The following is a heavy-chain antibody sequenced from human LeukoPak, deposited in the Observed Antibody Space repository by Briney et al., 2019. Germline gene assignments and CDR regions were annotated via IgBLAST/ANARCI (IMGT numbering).Heavy chain of an antibody. V-gene: IGHV3-7*01. D-gene: IGHD3-9*01. CDR2: MKQDGSEK. CDR3: RVLRYFDWIYFDY. Sequence: PGGSLRLSCAASGFMFISYNMNWVRQAPGKGLECVAKMKQDGSEKDYVDSVKGRFTISRDNAKNSLNLQMSSLRVEDTAVYYCRVLRYFDWIYFDYWGQGTLVTVSS. J-gene: IGHJ4*02. CDR1: GFMFISYN.